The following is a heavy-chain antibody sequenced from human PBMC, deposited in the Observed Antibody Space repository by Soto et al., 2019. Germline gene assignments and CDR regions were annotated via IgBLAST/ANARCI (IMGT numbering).Heavy chain of an antibody. J-gene: IGHJ5*02. CDR3: ARDPHEFWTSYWFDP. Sequence: GASVKGSCKTSGYTFNTYGINWGRQAPGQGLELMGWISAYDGKTTYAEKFQGRVTLTTDTSTSTAYMELRSLRSDDTAIYYRARDPHEFWTSYWFDPWGQGTPVTVSS. D-gene: IGHD3-3*01. CDR2: ISAYDGKT. CDR1: GYTFNTYG. V-gene: IGHV1-18*01.